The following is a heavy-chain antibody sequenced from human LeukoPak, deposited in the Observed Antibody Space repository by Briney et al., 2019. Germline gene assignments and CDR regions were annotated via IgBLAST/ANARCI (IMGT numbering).Heavy chain of an antibody. Sequence: GASVKVSCKASGYTFSNYYIHWVRQAPGQGLEWMGIINPSGGSRSYAQKFQGRLTVTRDTSTSTVYMELSSLRSEDTAVYYCARSNYYGSGIDYWGQGTLVTVSS. CDR3: ARSNYYGSGIDY. D-gene: IGHD3-10*01. V-gene: IGHV1-46*01. CDR1: GYTFSNYY. CDR2: INPSGGSR. J-gene: IGHJ4*02.